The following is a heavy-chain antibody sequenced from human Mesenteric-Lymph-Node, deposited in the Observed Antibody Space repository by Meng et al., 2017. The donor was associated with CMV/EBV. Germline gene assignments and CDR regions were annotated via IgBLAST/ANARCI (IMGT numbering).Heavy chain of an antibody. J-gene: IGHJ6*02. CDR2: INTDGSTT. CDR1: GFTFTTYW. V-gene: IGHV3-74*01. CDR3: ARDVGRHMDV. D-gene: IGHD1-26*01. Sequence: GESLKISCVASGFTFTTYWIHWVRQAPGKGPVWVSIINTDGSTTRYADSVKGRFTISRDNAKNTLYLQMNSLRAEDTAVYYCARDVGRHMDVWGQGTTVTVSS.